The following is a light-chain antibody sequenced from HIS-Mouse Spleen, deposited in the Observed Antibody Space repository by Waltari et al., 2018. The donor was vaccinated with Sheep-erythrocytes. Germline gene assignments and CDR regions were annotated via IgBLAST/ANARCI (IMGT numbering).Light chain of an antibody. J-gene: IGLJ3*02. CDR2: DVS. V-gene: IGLV2-14*03. Sequence: QSALTQPASVSGSPGQSITISCTGTSSDVGGYNYVSWYQQHPGQAPKLMIYDVSNRPSWVSNRFSGSKSGNTASLTISGLQAEDEADYYCSSYTSSSTWVFGGGTKLTVL. CDR1: SSDVGGYNY. CDR3: SSYTSSSTWV.